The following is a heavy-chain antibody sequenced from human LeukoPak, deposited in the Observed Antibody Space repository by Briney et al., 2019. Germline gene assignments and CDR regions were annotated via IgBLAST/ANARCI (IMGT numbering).Heavy chain of an antibody. CDR3: AKGGYCSSTSCYIQRSGDY. Sequence: GGSLRLSCAASGFTFSSSAMSWVRQAPGKGLEWVSAISGSGGSTYSAASVKGRFTISKDNSKNTRDLQMNSLRAEETGVYYCAKGGYCSSTSCYIQRSGDYWGQGTLVTVSS. V-gene: IGHV3-23*01. D-gene: IGHD2-2*02. J-gene: IGHJ4*02. CDR1: GFTFSSSA. CDR2: ISGSGGST.